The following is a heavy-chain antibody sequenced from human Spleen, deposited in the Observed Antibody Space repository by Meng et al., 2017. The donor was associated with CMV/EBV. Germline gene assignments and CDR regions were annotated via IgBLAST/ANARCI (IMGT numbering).Heavy chain of an antibody. D-gene: IGHD2-21*02. CDR1: GGSISSSNL. Sequence: QVQLQEAGPGLVKPSGTLSLTCAVPGGSISSSNLWTWVRQVPGKGLEWIGEIYHSGSTNYNPSLKSRVTISVDKFKNQFSLKLGSVTAADTAVYYCARIERRRILEYWGSDCSTTDYWGQGTLVTVSS. J-gene: IGHJ4*02. V-gene: IGHV4-4*02. CDR3: ARIERRRILEYWGSDCSTTDY. CDR2: IYHSGST.